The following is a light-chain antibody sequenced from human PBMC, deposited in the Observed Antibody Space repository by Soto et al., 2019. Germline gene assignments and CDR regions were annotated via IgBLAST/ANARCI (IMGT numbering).Light chain of an antibody. CDR3: QQYNDWPLT. Sequence: EILMTQSPVTLSVSPGERATLSCRASQSVSSNLAWYQQRPGQAPSLLIYGAFTRATGIPARFSGTGSGTEFTLTISSLQSEDFALYYCQQYNDWPLTFGQGTKVYIK. CDR1: QSVSSN. CDR2: GAF. J-gene: IGKJ1*01. V-gene: IGKV3-15*01.